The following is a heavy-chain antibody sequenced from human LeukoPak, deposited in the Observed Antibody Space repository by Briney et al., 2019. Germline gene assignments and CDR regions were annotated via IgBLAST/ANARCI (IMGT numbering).Heavy chain of an antibody. CDR2: IYYSGST. D-gene: IGHD3-3*01. J-gene: IGHJ6*02. CDR3: ARGVTIFGVVTPYYYYGMDV. V-gene: IGHV4-39*07. Sequence: PSETLSLTCTVSGGSISSSSYYWGWIRQPPGKGLEWIGIIYYSGSTYYNPSLKSRVTISVDTSKNQFSLKLSSVTAADTAVYYCARGVTIFGVVTPYYYYGMDVWGQGTTVTVSS. CDR1: GGSISSSSYY.